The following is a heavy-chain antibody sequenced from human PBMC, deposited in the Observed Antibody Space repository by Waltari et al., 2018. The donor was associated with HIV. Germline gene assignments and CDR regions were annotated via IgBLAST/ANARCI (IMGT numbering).Heavy chain of an antibody. J-gene: IGHJ4*02. Sequence: EVQLLEPGRGLVQPGRSLRRSCAASGLFFSNDGLTWVRLAPGKGLEWVSAIRGDSVYTFSADSVKCRFTISRGNSKNTLYLQMKSLTVEDTAVYYCAKGEKHSGSYYSRPEYWGQGTLVTVSS. CDR1: GLFFSNDG. D-gene: IGHD1-26*01. CDR3: AKGEKHSGSYYSRPEY. CDR2: IRGDSVYT. V-gene: IGHV3-23*01.